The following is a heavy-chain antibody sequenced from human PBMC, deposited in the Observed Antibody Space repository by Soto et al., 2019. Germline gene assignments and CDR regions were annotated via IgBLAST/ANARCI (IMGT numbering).Heavy chain of an antibody. D-gene: IGHD5-18*01. V-gene: IGHV4-38-2*02. Sequence: SETLSLTCAVSGYSISSGYYWGWIRQPPGTGLEWIGRIYHSGSTYYNPSLKSRVTISVDTSKNQFSLKLSSVTAADTAVYYCAIELIDGYSSDFGYWCPGPLVTV. J-gene: IGHJ4*02. CDR2: IYHSGST. CDR1: GYSISSGYY. CDR3: AIELIDGYSSDFGY.